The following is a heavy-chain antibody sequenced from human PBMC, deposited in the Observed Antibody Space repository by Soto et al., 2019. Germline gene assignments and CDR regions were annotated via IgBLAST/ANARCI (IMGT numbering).Heavy chain of an antibody. D-gene: IGHD3-16*01. Sequence: AETLSLTCAVYGVSFSGYYWSWIRQPPGKGLEWIGEINHSGSTNYNPSLKSRVTISVDTSKNQFSLKLSSVTAADTAVYYCAREGLNGGVGWFDPWGQGTLVTVSS. CDR2: INHSGST. J-gene: IGHJ5*02. V-gene: IGHV4-34*01. CDR1: GVSFSGYY. CDR3: AREGLNGGVGWFDP.